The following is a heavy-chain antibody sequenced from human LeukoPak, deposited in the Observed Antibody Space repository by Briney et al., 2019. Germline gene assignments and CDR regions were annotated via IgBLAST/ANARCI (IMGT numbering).Heavy chain of an antibody. CDR2: IKSKTDGGTT. Sequence: GGSLRLSCAASGFTFSNAWMSWVRQAPGKGLEWVGRIKSKTDGGTTDYAAPVKGRFTISRDDSKNTLYLQMNSLKTEDTAVYYCTSYSGWELGGYFQHWGQGTLVTVSS. V-gene: IGHV3-15*01. D-gene: IGHD1-26*01. CDR1: GFTFSNAW. J-gene: IGHJ1*01. CDR3: TSYSGWELGGYFQH.